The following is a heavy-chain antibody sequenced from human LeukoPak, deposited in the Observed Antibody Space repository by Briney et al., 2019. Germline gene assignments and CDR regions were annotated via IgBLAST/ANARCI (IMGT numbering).Heavy chain of an antibody. Sequence: GGSLRLSCAASGFTFRNYVMSWVRQAPGKGLEWVSAISESGDTTYYADSARGRFTISRANSKNTLSLQMNSLRAEDTAVYYCVKEDMHGGHVMVENWGQGTLVAVSS. D-gene: IGHD2-15*01. V-gene: IGHV3-23*01. J-gene: IGHJ4*02. CDR2: ISESGDTT. CDR1: GFTFRNYV. CDR3: VKEDMHGGHVMVEN.